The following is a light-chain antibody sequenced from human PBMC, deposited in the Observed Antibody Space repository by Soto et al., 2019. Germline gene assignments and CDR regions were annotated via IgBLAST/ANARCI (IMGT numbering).Light chain of an antibody. Sequence: DIVMTQSPDSLAVSQGERATINCKSSQSVLYSSNNKNYLSWDQQRPGQPPKLLIYWASTRESGVPGRCGGGWGGTYFPPTSRLVQAEDVVDYCHQYCSSPPPTFGGGTKVDIK. CDR3: HQYCSSPPPT. J-gene: IGKJ4*02. CDR2: WAS. CDR1: QSVLYSSNNKNY. V-gene: IGKV4-1*01.